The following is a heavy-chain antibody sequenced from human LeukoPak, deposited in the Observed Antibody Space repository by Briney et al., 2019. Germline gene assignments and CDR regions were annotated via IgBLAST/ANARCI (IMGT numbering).Heavy chain of an antibody. CDR2: IRYDGSNK. V-gene: IGHV3-30*02. D-gene: IGHD6-19*01. CDR1: GFTFSSYG. CDR3: AKDRPTGGAVAGKIDY. J-gene: IGHJ4*02. Sequence: PGGSLRLSCAASGFTFSSYGMHWVRQAPGKGLEWVAFIRYDGSNKYYAESVKGRFTISRDNSKNTLYLQMNSLRAEDTAVYYCAKDRPTGGAVAGKIDYWGQGTLVTVSS.